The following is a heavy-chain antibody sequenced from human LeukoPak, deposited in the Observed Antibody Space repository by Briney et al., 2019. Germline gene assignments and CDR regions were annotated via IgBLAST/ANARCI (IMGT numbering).Heavy chain of an antibody. V-gene: IGHV3-15*01. Sequence: KPGGSLRLSCAASGFTFSNAWMSWVRQAPGKGLEWVGRIKSKTDGGTTDYAAPVKGRFTISRDDSKNTLYLQMNSLKTEDTAVYYCTLGFSYGGYFDYWGQGTLVTVSS. J-gene: IGHJ4*02. CDR2: IKSKTDGGTT. D-gene: IGHD1-26*01. CDR1: GFTFSNAW. CDR3: TLGFSYGGYFDY.